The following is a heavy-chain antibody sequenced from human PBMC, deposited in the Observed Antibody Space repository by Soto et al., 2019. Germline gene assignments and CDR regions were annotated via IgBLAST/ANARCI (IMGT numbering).Heavy chain of an antibody. CDR1: GGSISSSSYY. D-gene: IGHD1-26*01. V-gene: IGHV4-39*01. J-gene: IGHJ6*02. Sequence: SETLSVTWTVSGGSISSSSYYWGWIRQPPGKGLEWIGSIYYSGSTYYNPSLKSRVTISVDTSKNQFSLKLSSVTAADTAVYYCARTSVGATNYGMDVWGQGTTVTVSS. CDR2: IYYSGST. CDR3: ARTSVGATNYGMDV.